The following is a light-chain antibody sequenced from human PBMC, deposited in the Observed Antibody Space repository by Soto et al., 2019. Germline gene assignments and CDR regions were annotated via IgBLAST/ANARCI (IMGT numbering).Light chain of an antibody. Sequence: QSVLTQPPSVSGAPGQRVTISCTGGSANIGTGYDVHWYKQVPGTAPKLLIYGNNNRPSGIPDRFSGSKSDTSASLAIAGLQAEDEADYYCQSYDSGLSTYVFXTGTKVTVL. V-gene: IGLV1-40*01. J-gene: IGLJ1*01. CDR3: QSYDSGLSTYV. CDR1: SANIGTGYD. CDR2: GNN.